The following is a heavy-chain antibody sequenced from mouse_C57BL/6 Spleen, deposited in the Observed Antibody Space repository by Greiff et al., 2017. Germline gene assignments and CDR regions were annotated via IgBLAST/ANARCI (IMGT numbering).Heavy chain of an antibody. V-gene: IGHV1-18*01. CDR2: INPNNGGT. J-gene: IGHJ2*01. D-gene: IGHD2-5*01. CDR3: ARKDYSNHYYFVY. Sequence: VQLKQSGPELVKPGASVKIPCKASGYTFTDYNMDWVKQSHGKSLEWIGDINPNNGGTIYNQKFKGKATLTVDKSSSTAYMELRSLTSEDTAVYYCARKDYSNHYYFVYWGQGTTLTGSS. CDR1: GYTFTDYN.